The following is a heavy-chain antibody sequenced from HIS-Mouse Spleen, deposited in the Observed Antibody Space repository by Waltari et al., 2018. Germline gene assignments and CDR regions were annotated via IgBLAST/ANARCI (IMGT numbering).Heavy chain of an antibody. CDR2: IYHSGST. V-gene: IGHV4-38-2*02. Sequence: QVQLQESGPGLVKPSETLSLTCTVSGYSISSGYYWGWIRPPPGKGLEWIGSIYHSGSTYYNPSLKSRVTISVDTSKNQFSLKLSSVTAADTAVYYCARDPMDTAMGTPLFDYWGQGTLVTVSS. J-gene: IGHJ4*02. CDR3: ARDPMDTAMGTPLFDY. CDR1: GYSISSGYY. D-gene: IGHD5-18*01.